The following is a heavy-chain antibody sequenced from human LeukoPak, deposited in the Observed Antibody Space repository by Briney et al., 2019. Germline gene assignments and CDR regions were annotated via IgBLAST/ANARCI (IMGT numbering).Heavy chain of an antibody. D-gene: IGHD3-22*01. CDR1: GFTFSSYW. CDR2: INSDGSST. Sequence: GGSLRLSCAASGFTFSSYWMHWVRQAPGKGLVWVSRINSDGSSTSYADSVKGRFTISRDNAKNTLYLQMNSLRAEDTAVYYCARMAGGYYDSSGLDYWGQGTLVTVSS. J-gene: IGHJ4*02. V-gene: IGHV3-74*01. CDR3: ARMAGGYYDSSGLDY.